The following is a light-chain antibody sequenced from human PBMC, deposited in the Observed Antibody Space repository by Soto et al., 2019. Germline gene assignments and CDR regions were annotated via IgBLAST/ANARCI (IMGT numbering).Light chain of an antibody. CDR2: GVT. CDR3: SSYTTSSTLG. CDR1: SSDIGAYNY. J-gene: IGLJ2*01. V-gene: IGLV2-14*01. Sequence: QSALTQPASVSGSPGQSITISCTGSSSDIGAYNYVSWYQQHPGKAPKLMIYGVTNRPSGVSNRFSGSKSGNTASLTISGLQAEDESDYYCSSYTTSSTLGFGGGTKLTV.